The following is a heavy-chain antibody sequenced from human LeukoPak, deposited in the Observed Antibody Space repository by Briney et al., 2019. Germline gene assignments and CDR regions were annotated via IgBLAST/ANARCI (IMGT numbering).Heavy chain of an antibody. CDR3: ARQHNGCFDP. V-gene: IGHV3-30-3*01. CDR2: ISYDGSNK. J-gene: IGHJ5*02. CDR1: GFTFSSYA. Sequence: GGSLRLSCAASGFTFSSYAMSWVRQAPGKGLEWVAVISYDGSNKYYADSVKGRFTISRDNAKNSLYLQMNSLRAEDTAVYYCARQHNGCFDPWGQGTLVTVSS. D-gene: IGHD2-8*01.